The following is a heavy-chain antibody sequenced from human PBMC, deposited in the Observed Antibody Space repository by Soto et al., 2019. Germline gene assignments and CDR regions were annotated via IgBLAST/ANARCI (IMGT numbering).Heavy chain of an antibody. V-gene: IGHV2-5*02. CDR1: GFSLSTSGVG. D-gene: IGHD5-18*01. J-gene: IGHJ5*02. CDR3: AHVFGYCYGYSKVGHNWFDP. Sequence: QITLKESGPTLVKPTQPLTLTCTFSGFSLSTSGVGVGWIRQPPGKALEWLALIYWDDDKRYSPSLKSRLTLTKDTSQSQVGLRVTYMDPVYSASYYCAHVFGYCYGYSKVGHNWFDPWGQGTLGTVSS. CDR2: IYWDDDK.